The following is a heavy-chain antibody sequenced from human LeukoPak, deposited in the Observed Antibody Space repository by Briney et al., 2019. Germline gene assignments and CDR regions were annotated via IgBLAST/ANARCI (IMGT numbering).Heavy chain of an antibody. CDR3: ARGPSIAAAGTGDY. V-gene: IGHV3-53*01. CDR2: IYSGGST. D-gene: IGHD6-13*01. J-gene: IGHJ4*02. Sequence: GGSLRLSCAASGFTASSNYMSWVRQAPGNGLEWVSVIYSGGSTYYADSVKGRFTISRDNSKNTLYLQMNSLRAEDTAVYYCARGPSIAAAGTGDYWGQGTLVTVSS. CDR1: GFTASSNY.